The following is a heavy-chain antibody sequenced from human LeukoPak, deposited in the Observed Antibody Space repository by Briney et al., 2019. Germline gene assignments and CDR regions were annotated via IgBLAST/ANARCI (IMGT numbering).Heavy chain of an antibody. CDR2: TSYDGSNK. Sequence: GGSLRLSCAASGFTFSSYAVHWVRQAPGKGLEWVAVTSYDGSNKYYADSVKGRFTISRNNSKNTLYLQMNSLRAEDTAVYYCARDLNSQYSFDYWGQGTLVTVSS. CDR1: GFTFSSYA. CDR3: ARDLNSQYSFDY. J-gene: IGHJ4*02. D-gene: IGHD2/OR15-2a*01. V-gene: IGHV3-30-3*01.